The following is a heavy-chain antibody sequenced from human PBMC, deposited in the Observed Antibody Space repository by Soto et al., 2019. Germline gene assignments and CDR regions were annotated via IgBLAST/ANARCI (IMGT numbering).Heavy chain of an antibody. CDR2: MYHSGST. V-gene: IGHV4-30-2*01. Sequence: TLSLTCAVSGGSISSGGYSWSWIRQPPGKGLEWIGYMYHSGSTYYNPSLKSRVTISIDRSKNQFSLKLSSVTAADTAVYYSARRDGGTLGFWGQGNHVSVSS. J-gene: IGHJ1*01. D-gene: IGHD2-15*01. CDR1: GGSISSGGYS. CDR3: ARRDGGTLGF.